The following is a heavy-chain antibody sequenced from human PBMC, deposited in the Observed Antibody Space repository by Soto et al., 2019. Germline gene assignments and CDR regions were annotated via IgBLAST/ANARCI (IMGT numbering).Heavy chain of an antibody. CDR2: ISYDGSNK. CDR3: ARPLWRDDYNWGYFDL. V-gene: IGHV3-30-3*01. CDR1: GFTFSSYA. Sequence: QVQLVESGGGVVQPGRSLRLSCAASGFTFSSYAMHWVRQAPGKGLEWVAVISYDGSNKYYADSVKGRFTISRDNSKNTLYLQMNSLGLAHTAVYYCARPLWRDDYNWGYFDLWGRGTLVTVSS. J-gene: IGHJ2*01. D-gene: IGHD4-4*01.